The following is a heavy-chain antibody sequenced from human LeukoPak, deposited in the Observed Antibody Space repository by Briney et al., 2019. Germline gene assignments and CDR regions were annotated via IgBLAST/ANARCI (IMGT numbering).Heavy chain of an antibody. CDR2: ISSSGSTI. Sequence: GGSLRLSCAASGFTFSDYYMSWIRQAPGKGLEWVSYISSSGSTIYYADSVKGRFTISRDNAKNSLYLQMNSLRAEDTAVYYCTRDYYDSSGYYENWFDPWGQGTLVTVSS. V-gene: IGHV3-11*04. J-gene: IGHJ5*02. D-gene: IGHD3-22*01. CDR3: TRDYYDSSGYYENWFDP. CDR1: GFTFSDYY.